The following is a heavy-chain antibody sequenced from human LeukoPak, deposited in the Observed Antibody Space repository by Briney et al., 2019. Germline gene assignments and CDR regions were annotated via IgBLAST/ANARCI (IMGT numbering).Heavy chain of an antibody. Sequence: PSETLSLTCAVYGGSFSGYYWSWIRQPPGKGLEWIGEINHSGSTNYNPSLKSRVTISVDTSKNQFSLKLSSVTAADTAVYYCAIRLNMPTVTTLTWGQGTLVTVSS. CDR2: INHSGST. CDR1: GGSFSGYY. CDR3: AIRLNMPTVTTLT. J-gene: IGHJ5*02. D-gene: IGHD4-17*01. V-gene: IGHV4-34*01.